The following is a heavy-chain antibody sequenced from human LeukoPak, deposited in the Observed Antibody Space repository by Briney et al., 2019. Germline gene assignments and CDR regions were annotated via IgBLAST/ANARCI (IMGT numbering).Heavy chain of an antibody. J-gene: IGHJ4*02. CDR1: GYTFTSYD. CDR3: AMPWGGNSIIS. D-gene: IGHD4-23*01. CDR2: INPSGGST. V-gene: IGHV1-46*01. Sequence: ASVKVSCKASGYTFTSYDINWVRRATGQGLEWMGIINPSGGSTSYAQKFQDRVTMTRDTSTSTVYMELSSLRSEDTAVYYCAMPWGGNSIISWGQGTLVTVSS.